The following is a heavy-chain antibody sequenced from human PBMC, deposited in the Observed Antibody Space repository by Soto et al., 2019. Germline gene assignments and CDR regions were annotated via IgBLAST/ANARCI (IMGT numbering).Heavy chain of an antibody. CDR3: ARDLTYYYYGMDV. Sequence: QVQLVESGGGVVQPGRSLRLSCAASGFTFSSYAMHWVRQAPGKGLEWVAVISYDGSNKYYADSVKGRFTISRDKSKNTLYLQINSLRAEDTAVYYCARDLTYYYYGMDVWGQGTTVTVSS. D-gene: IGHD7-27*01. CDR2: ISYDGSNK. J-gene: IGHJ6*02. V-gene: IGHV3-30-3*01. CDR1: GFTFSSYA.